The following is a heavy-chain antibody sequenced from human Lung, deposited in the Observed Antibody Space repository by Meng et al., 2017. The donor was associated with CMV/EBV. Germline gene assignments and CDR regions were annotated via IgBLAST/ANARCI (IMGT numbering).Heavy chain of an antibody. D-gene: IGHD3-10*01. J-gene: IGHJ4*02. Sequence: CTVSGEPIVNTTVYWNWMRRPPGRGLGWLGNSNYTGAYYNPSVTGRISISRDSTNKRCSLTLKDGTAADTALYFCTRMRGSGSEDLWGPGTLVTVSS. V-gene: IGHV4-31*03. CDR1: GEPIVNTTVY. CDR2: SNYTGA. CDR3: TRMRGSGSEDL.